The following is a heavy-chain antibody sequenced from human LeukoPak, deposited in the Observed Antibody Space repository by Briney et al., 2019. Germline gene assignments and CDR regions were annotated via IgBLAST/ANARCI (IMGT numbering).Heavy chain of an antibody. CDR2: INHSGST. D-gene: IGHD4-17*01. CDR1: GGSFSGYY. Sequence: SEALSLTCAVYGGSFSGYYWSWIRQPPGKGLEWIGEINHSGSTNYNPSLKSRVTISVDTSKNQFSLKLSSVTAADTAVYYCARVGYGDYPGRWFDPWGQGTLVPVYS. J-gene: IGHJ5*02. V-gene: IGHV4-34*01. CDR3: ARVGYGDYPGRWFDP.